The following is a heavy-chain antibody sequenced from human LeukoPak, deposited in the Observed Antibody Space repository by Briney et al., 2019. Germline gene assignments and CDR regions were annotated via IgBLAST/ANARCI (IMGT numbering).Heavy chain of an antibody. CDR1: GGSISGYY. Sequence: SETLSLTCTVSGGSISGYYWSWIRQPPGKGLEWIGEVNHRGSTNYNPSLKSRVTISLDTSKTQFSLNLSSVTAADTAVYYCARGYCSTPSCYTFDCWGQGTLVTVSS. CDR3: ARGYCSTPSCYTFDC. V-gene: IGHV4-34*01. D-gene: IGHD2-2*02. J-gene: IGHJ4*02. CDR2: VNHRGST.